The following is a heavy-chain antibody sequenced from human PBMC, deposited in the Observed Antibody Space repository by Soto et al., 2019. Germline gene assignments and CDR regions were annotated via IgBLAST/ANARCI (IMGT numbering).Heavy chain of an antibody. D-gene: IGHD5-18*01. Sequence: QVQMVESGGGVVQPGRSLRLSCAASGFTFSSYSMHWVRQTPDKGLEWVTVISHDGNNKYYADSVKGRFTISRDNSMNTLYLQMSSLRAEDTAVYYCARDPGCAYTYGCDAFDIWGQGTEVIVSS. J-gene: IGHJ3*02. CDR2: ISHDGNNK. V-gene: IGHV3-30-3*01. CDR3: ARDPGCAYTYGCDAFDI. CDR1: GFTFSSYS.